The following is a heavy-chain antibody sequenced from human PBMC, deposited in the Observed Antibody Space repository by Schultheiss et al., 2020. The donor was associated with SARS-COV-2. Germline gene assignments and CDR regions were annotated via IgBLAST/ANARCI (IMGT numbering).Heavy chain of an antibody. CDR3: ARDPISMYYYDSSGHEV. D-gene: IGHD3-22*01. Sequence: GGSLRLSCAASGFTFSSYSMNWVRQAPGKGLEWVSYISGSGGTIYYADSVKGRFTISRDNAKSSLYLQMNSLRAEDTAVYYCARDPISMYYYDSSGHEVWGQGTMVTVSS. CDR1: GFTFSSYS. CDR2: ISGSGGTI. J-gene: IGHJ3*01. V-gene: IGHV3-48*04.